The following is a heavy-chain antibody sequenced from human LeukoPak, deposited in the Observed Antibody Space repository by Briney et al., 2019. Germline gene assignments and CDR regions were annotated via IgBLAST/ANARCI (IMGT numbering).Heavy chain of an antibody. CDR2: ISGSGGST. V-gene: IGHV3-23*01. CDR1: GFTFSNYA. Sequence: GGSLRLSCAASGFTFSNYAMSWVRQAPGKGLEWVSAISGSGGSTYYADSVKGRFTISRDNSKNTLFLQMNSLRAEDTAVYYCAKDLDGDPLDYSDYWGQGTLVTVSS. CDR3: AKDLDGDPLDYSDY. J-gene: IGHJ4*02. D-gene: IGHD4-17*01.